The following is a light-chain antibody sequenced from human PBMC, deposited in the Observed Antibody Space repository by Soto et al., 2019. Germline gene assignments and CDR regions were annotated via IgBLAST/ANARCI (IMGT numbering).Light chain of an antibody. J-gene: IGKJ5*01. CDR2: DAS. CDR3: QQRSNWPPST. Sequence: EIVLTQSPATLSLSPGERATLSCRASQSVSSYLAWYQQKPGQAPRLLIYDASNRATGIPARFSGSGSGTDFTPTISCLEPEDFAVYYGQQRSNWPPSTFGQGTRLEIK. V-gene: IGKV3-11*01. CDR1: QSVSSY.